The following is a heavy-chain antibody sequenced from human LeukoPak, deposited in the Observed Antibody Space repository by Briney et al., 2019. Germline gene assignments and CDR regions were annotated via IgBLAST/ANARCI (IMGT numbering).Heavy chain of an antibody. CDR3: ARQYSTGPFDY. D-gene: IGHD2-8*02. J-gene: IGHJ4*02. Sequence: SETLSLTCSVSGGPISNYYWSWIRQSPGKGLEWIGYIYYSGTTKYNPSLKSRVTISVDTSKDQFSLKLRSLTAADTAVYYCARQYSTGPFDYWGQGTLGTVSS. V-gene: IGHV4-59*01. CDR1: GGPISNYY. CDR2: IYYSGTT.